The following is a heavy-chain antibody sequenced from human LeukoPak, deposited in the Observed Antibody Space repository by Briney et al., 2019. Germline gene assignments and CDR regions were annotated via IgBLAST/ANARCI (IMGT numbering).Heavy chain of an antibody. CDR1: GFIFSDYW. J-gene: IGHJ4*02. Sequence: SGGSLRLSCAPSGFIFSDYWFHWVRQTPGQGLVWVAAINRDGTGTSHADSVRGRFTVSRDNAKNTLYLQLNSLRADDTAVYYCARGLSYAVAYGDYWGQGTLVTVSS. V-gene: IGHV3-74*01. CDR3: ARGLSYAVAYGDY. D-gene: IGHD6-19*01. CDR2: INRDGTGT.